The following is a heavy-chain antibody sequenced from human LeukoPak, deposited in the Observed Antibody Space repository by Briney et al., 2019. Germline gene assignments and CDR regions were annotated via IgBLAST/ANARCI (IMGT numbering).Heavy chain of an antibody. J-gene: IGHJ4*02. CDR3: ARETKRFGELLGGWQYYFDY. CDR2: IKRDGSEK. D-gene: IGHD3-10*01. CDR1: GFTFSSYW. Sequence: QPGGSLRLSCAASGFTFSSYWMSWVRQAPGKGLEWVANIKRDGSEKYYVDSVKGRFTISRDNAKNSLYLQMNSLRAEDTAVYYCARETKRFGELLGGWQYYFDYWGQGTLVTVSS. V-gene: IGHV3-7*01.